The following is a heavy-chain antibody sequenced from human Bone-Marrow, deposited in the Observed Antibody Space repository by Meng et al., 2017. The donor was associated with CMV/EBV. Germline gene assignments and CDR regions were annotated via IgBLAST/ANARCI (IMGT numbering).Heavy chain of an antibody. CDR1: GGSISSYY. J-gene: IGHJ6*02. V-gene: IGHV4-59*01. CDR3: ANYYDSSGYGIDS. CDR2: IYYSGST. D-gene: IGHD3-22*01. Sequence: SETLSLTCTVSGGSISSYYWSWIRQPPGKGLEWIGYIYYSGSTNYNPSLKSRVTISVDTSKNQFSLKLSSVTAADTAVYYCANYYDSSGYGIDSWGQGTTVTVSS.